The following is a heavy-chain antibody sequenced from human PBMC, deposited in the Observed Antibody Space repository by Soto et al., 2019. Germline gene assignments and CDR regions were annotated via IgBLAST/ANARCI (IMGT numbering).Heavy chain of an antibody. V-gene: IGHV1-69*01. CDR2: IIPIFGTA. J-gene: IGHJ4*02. CDR3: ARDRAGAVAGTLADY. Sequence: QVQLVQSGAEVKKPGSSVKVSCKASGGTFSSYAISWVRQAPGQGLEWMGGIIPIFGTANYAQKFQGRVTITADESMSTAYMELRSLRSEDTAVYYCARDRAGAVAGTLADYWGQGTLVTVSS. CDR1: GGTFSSYA. D-gene: IGHD6-19*01.